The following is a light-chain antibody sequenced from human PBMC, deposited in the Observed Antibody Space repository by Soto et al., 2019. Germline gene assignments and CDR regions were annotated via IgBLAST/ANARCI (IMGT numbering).Light chain of an antibody. J-gene: IGKJ1*01. CDR3: QQRSNWPPTWT. V-gene: IGKV3-11*01. CDR2: DAS. CDR1: QSVSSY. Sequence: EIVLTQSPATLSLSPGERATLSCRASQSVSSYLAWYQQKPGQAPRLLIYDASNRATGIPARFSGSGSGTEFTLTISSLEPEDVAVDYCQQRSNWPPTWTFGQGTKVEIK.